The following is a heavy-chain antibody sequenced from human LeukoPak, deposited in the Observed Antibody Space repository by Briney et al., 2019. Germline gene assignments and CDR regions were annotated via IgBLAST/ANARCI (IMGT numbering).Heavy chain of an antibody. Sequence: SETLSLTCTVSGGSISSYYWSWIRQPPGKGLEWIGYIYYTGNTNHNPSLKSRVTISVDTSKNQFSLKLSSVTAADTAVYYCARGPLGGGYTYFDYWGQGTLVTVSS. J-gene: IGHJ4*02. CDR2: IYYTGNT. D-gene: IGHD5-12*01. CDR3: ARGPLGGGYTYFDY. CDR1: GGSISSYY. V-gene: IGHV4-59*01.